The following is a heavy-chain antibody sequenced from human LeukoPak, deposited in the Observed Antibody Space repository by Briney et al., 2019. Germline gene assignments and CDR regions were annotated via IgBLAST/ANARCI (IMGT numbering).Heavy chain of an antibody. D-gene: IGHD6-13*01. CDR2: INHSGST. J-gene: IGHJ5*02. V-gene: IGHV4-34*01. CDR3: ARPLKQQLVRGSWFDP. Sequence: SETLSLTCAVYGGSFSGYYWSWIRQPPGKGLEWIGEINHSGSTNYNPSLKSRVTISVDTSENQFSLKLSSVTAADTAVYYCARPLKQQLVRGSWFDPWGQGTLVTVSS. CDR1: GGSFSGYY.